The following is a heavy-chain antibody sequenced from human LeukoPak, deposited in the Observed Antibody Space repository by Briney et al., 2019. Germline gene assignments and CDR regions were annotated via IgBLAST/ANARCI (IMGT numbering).Heavy chain of an antibody. CDR1: GVTFSSYS. V-gene: IGHV3-21*01. D-gene: IGHD3-9*01. J-gene: IGHJ4*02. CDR2: ISSSSSYI. Sequence: GGSLRLSCAASGVTFSSYSMNWVRQAPGKGLEWVSSISSSSSYIYYADSVKGRFTISRDNAKNSLYLQMNSLRAEDTAVYYCARDLIGYYDILTGYYPHYFDYWGQGTLVTVSS. CDR3: ARDLIGYYDILTGYYPHYFDY.